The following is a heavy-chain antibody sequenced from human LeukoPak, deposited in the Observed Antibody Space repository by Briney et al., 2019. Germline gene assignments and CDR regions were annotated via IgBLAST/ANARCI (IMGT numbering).Heavy chain of an antibody. CDR3: ARGSIPYSGSYIDY. J-gene: IGHJ4*02. CDR1: GFTVSGKY. CDR2: IYSGGST. V-gene: IGHV3-53*01. D-gene: IGHD1-26*01. Sequence: GGSLRLSCAASGFTVSGKYMNWVRQAPGKGLEWVSVIYSGGSTYYADSVKGRFTISRDNSKNTLYLQMNSLRAEDTAVYYCARGSIPYSGSYIDYWDQGTLVTVFS.